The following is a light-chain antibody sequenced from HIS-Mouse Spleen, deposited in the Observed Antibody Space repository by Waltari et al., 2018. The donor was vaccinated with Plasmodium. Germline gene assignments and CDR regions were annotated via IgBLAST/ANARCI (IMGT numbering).Light chain of an antibody. CDR2: GAS. J-gene: IGKJ2*01. CDR1: QSVSSSY. Sequence: EIVLTQSPGTLSLSQGDRATLSCSASQSVSSSYLAWYQQKPGQAPRLLIYGASSRATGSPDRFSGSGSGTDFTLTISRLEPEDFAVYYCQQYGSSPYTFGQGTKLEIK. V-gene: IGKV3-20*01. CDR3: QQYGSSPYT.